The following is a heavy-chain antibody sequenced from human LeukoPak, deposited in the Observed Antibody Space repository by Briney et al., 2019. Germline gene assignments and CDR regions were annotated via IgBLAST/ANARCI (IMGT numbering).Heavy chain of an antibody. Sequence: PSETLSLTCAVSGGSISSSNWWSWVRQPPGKGLEWIGEIYHSGSTNYNPSLKSRVTISVDKSKNQFSLKLSSVTAADTAVYYCAREQYYDFWSGYGWEGDAFDIWGQGTMVTVSS. J-gene: IGHJ3*02. CDR1: GGSISSSNW. V-gene: IGHV4-4*02. CDR2: IYHSGST. CDR3: AREQYYDFWSGYGWEGDAFDI. D-gene: IGHD3-3*01.